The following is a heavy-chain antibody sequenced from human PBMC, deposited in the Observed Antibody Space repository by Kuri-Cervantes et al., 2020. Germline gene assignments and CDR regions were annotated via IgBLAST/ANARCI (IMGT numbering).Heavy chain of an antibody. D-gene: IGHD3-22*01. V-gene: IGHV3-30-3*01. J-gene: IGHJ4*02. CDR2: ISFDGTKT. Sequence: GESLKISCAASGLIFSTYGMHWVRQAPGKGLEWVAVISFDGTKTDYADSVKGRFIISRDNSKNTLYLQMNSLRAEDTAVYYCARDTYDSSGLDYWGQGTLVTVSS. CDR1: GLIFSTYG. CDR3: ARDTYDSSGLDY.